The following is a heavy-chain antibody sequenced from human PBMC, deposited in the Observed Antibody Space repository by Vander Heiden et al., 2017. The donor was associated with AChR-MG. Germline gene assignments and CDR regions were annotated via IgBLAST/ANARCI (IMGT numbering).Heavy chain of an antibody. V-gene: IGHV3-30-3*01. J-gene: IGHJ4*02. Sequence: QVQLVESGGGVVQPGRSLRLSCAASGFTFSSYAMHWVRQAPGKGLEWVAVISYDGSNKYYADSVKGRFTISRDNSKNTLYLQMNSLRAEDTAVYYCARDRFSDGDYGMRFDYWGQGTLVTVSS. CDR1: GFTFSSYA. CDR2: ISYDGSNK. CDR3: ARDRFSDGDYGMRFDY. D-gene: IGHD4-17*01.